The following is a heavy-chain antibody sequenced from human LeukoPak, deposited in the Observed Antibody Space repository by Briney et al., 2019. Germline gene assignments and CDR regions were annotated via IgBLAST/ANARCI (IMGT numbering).Heavy chain of an antibody. D-gene: IGHD2-21*02. CDR3: ARAVVVTTDAFDI. V-gene: IGHV3-21*01. J-gene: IGHJ3*02. CDR1: GFTFSSYS. Sequence: GGSLRLSCAASGFTFSSYSMTWVRQAPGKGLEWVSSISSSSSYIYYADSVKGRFTISRDNAKNSLYLQMNSLRAEDTAVYYCARAVVVTTDAFDIWGQGTMVTVSS. CDR2: ISSSSSYI.